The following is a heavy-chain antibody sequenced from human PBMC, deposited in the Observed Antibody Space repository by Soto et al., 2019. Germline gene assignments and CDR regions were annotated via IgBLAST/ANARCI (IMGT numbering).Heavy chain of an antibody. D-gene: IGHD1-26*01. CDR2: ITGNGVTT. J-gene: IGHJ6*02. CDR1: GFTFNAYA. Sequence: EVQLLESGGGLVQPGGSLRLSCAASGFTFNAYAMTWVRQVSGRGLEWVSSITGNGVTTYYADSVKGRFTISRDNSKNTLYLVMNSLRGEDTAAYYCAKGRAVWAGHHDYYYYGMDVWGQGTTVTVSS. V-gene: IGHV3-23*01. CDR3: AKGRAVWAGHHDYYYYGMDV.